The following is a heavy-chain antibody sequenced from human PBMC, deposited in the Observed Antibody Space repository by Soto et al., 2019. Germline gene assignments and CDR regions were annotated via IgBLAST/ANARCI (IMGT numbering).Heavy chain of an antibody. Sequence: EVQLVESGGGLVQPGGSLRLSCAASGFTFSSYSMNWVRQAPGKGLEWVSYISSSSSTIYYADSVKGRFTISRDNAKNSLYLQMNSLRDEDTAVYYCARDREKTYYDYVLGTGGMDVWGQGTTVTVSS. D-gene: IGHD3-16*01. CDR3: ARDREKTYYDYVLGTGGMDV. J-gene: IGHJ6*02. CDR1: GFTFSSYS. CDR2: ISSSSSTI. V-gene: IGHV3-48*02.